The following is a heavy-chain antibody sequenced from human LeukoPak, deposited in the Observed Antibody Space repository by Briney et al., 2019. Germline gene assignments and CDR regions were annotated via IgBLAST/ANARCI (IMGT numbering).Heavy chain of an antibody. CDR3: ARVGGYCSGGSCLAFGP. CDR2: IYSGGAT. V-gene: IGHV3-53*01. D-gene: IGHD2-15*01. CDR1: GFTVSSSY. J-gene: IGHJ5*02. Sequence: GGPLRLSCAASGFTVSSSYMTWVRQAPGKGLEWVSVIYSGGATYYADSVKGRFTISRDNSKNTLFLQMNSLRAEDTAVYYCARVGGYCSGGSCLAFGPWGQGTLVTVSS.